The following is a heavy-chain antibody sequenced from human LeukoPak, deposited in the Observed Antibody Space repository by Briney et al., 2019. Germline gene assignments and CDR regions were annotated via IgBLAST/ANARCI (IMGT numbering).Heavy chain of an antibody. V-gene: IGHV3-43*02. D-gene: IGHD3/OR15-3a*01. CDR2: ISEDGGST. J-gene: IGHJ4*02. Sequence: GGSLRLSCAASGLTFDDYAVHWVRQAPGRGLEWVSLISEDGGSTYYADSVRGRFTISRDNSKNSLFLHMNSLRSEDTALYYCAKAHGAQLYYLWDLLDYWGQGTLVTVSS. CDR3: AKAHGAQLYYLWDLLDY. CDR1: GLTFDDYA.